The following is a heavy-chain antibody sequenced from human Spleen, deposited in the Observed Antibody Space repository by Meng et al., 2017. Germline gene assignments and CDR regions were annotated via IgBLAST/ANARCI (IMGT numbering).Heavy chain of an antibody. CDR3: ARHGAVVVTGTAWSGMDV. V-gene: IGHV5-51*01. D-gene: IGHD2-21*02. Sequence: GESLKISCKGSGYRFTSYWIGWVRQMPGKGLEWMGIIYPGDSDTRYSPSFQGQVTISADNSITTAYLQWHSLKDSDSAIYYCARHGAVVVTGTAWSGMDVWGQGTTVTVSS. CDR2: IYPGDSDT. J-gene: IGHJ6*02. CDR1: GYRFTSYW.